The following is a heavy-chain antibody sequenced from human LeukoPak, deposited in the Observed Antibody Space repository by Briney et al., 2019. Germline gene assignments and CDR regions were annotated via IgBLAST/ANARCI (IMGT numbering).Heavy chain of an antibody. V-gene: IGHV3-23*01. CDR2: ITGNGVTT. CDR1: GFTFSSSA. D-gene: IGHD3-16*01. J-gene: IGHJ4*02. CDR3: AKERRRVDTSMIRSYYFDS. Sequence: GGSLRLSCAASGFTFSSSAMSWVRHTPGNGLEWVSSITGNGVTTHYADSVKGRFTISRDNSKNILFLQMNSLGTEDSASYFCAKERRRVDTSMIRSYYFDSWGQGTPVTVSS.